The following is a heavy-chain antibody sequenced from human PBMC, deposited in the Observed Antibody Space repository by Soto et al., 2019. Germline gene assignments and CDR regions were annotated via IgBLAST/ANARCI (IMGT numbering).Heavy chain of an antibody. J-gene: IGHJ4*02. V-gene: IGHV1-2*02. CDR2: INPNSGDT. Sequence: GASVKVSCKTSGYTFTGYYMHWVRQAPGQGLEWMGWINPNSGDTNYAPKFQGRVTMTRSTSFTTVYMDLTMLRSDDTAVYYSASRRNRTIGYFGCWDQGATGIFSS. CDR3: ASRRNRTIGYFGC. CDR1: GYTFTGYY.